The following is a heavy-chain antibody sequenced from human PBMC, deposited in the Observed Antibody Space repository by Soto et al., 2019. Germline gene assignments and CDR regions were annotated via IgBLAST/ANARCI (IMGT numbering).Heavy chain of an antibody. D-gene: IGHD3-22*01. J-gene: IGHJ4*02. CDR3: SILTLAQDGSGYHLFDY. CDR1: GYSFTTYG. CDR2: IDPTDSYT. V-gene: IGHV5-10-1*01. Sequence: GESLKNSCQASGYSFTTYGISWVRQMPGKGLECMGRIDPTDSYTDYGPSFEGHVTMSVDRSINTAYLEWSSLKASDSAMYSCSILTLAQDGSGYHLFDYWGLGTLVTVSS.